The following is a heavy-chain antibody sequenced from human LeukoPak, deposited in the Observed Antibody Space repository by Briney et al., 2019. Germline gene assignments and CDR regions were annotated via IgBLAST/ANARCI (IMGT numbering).Heavy chain of an antibody. D-gene: IGHD3-16*01. CDR1: GFAFDDYA. V-gene: IGHV3-43*02. Sequence: GGSLRLSCAASGFAFDDYAMHWVRQAPGKGLEWVSLISGDGGSTYYADSVKGRFTISRDNSKNSLYLQMNSLRTEDTALYYCAKGGGRGYYFDYWGQGTLVTVSS. J-gene: IGHJ4*02. CDR2: ISGDGGST. CDR3: AKGGGRGYYFDY.